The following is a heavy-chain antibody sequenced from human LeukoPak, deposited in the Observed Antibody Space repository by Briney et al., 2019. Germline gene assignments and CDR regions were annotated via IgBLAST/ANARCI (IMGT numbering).Heavy chain of an antibody. CDR1: GYTLTSYG. J-gene: IGHJ5*02. CDR3: AREPLLYCSSTSCYRGQYNWFDP. CDR2: ISAYNGNT. Sequence: GASVKVSCKASGYTLTSYGISWVRQAPGQGLEWMGWISAYNGNTNYAQKLQGRVTMTTDTSTSTAYMELRSLRSDDTAVYYCAREPLLYCSSTSCYRGQYNWFDPWGQGTLVTVSS. V-gene: IGHV1-18*01. D-gene: IGHD2-2*02.